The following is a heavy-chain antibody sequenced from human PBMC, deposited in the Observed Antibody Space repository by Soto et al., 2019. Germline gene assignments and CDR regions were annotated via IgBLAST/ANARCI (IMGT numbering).Heavy chain of an antibody. CDR2: IYYSGRT. J-gene: IGHJ4*02. Sequence: KTSETLSLTCDVSGDSISTSSYYWGWIRQPPGKGLEWIASIYYSGRTYYNPSFKSRVTISIDTSKNQFSLKLSSVTATDTAVYYCARQRTTVVTQAYFDHWGQGALVTVSS. V-gene: IGHV4-39*01. CDR1: GDSISTSSYY. D-gene: IGHD2-21*02. CDR3: ARQRTTVVTQAYFDH.